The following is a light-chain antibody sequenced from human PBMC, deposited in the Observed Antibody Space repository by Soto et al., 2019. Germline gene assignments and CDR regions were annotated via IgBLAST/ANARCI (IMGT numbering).Light chain of an antibody. V-gene: IGKV1-33*01. CDR2: DAS. J-gene: IGKJ4*01. CDR1: QDISNY. Sequence: DIQMTQSPSSLSASVGDRVTITCQASQDISNYLNWYQQKPGKAPKLLIYDASNLETGVPSRFSGSGSGTDFTFTISSLQPEDIATYCCQQYDNLPPALTFGGGTKVDIK. CDR3: QQYDNLPPALT.